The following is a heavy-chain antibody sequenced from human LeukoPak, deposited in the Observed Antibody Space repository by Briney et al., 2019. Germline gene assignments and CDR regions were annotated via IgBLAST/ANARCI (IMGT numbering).Heavy chain of an antibody. CDR2: VTAAGDTT. Sequence: GGSLRLSCAASGFTFSSNAMTWVRLAPGKGLECVSAVTAAGDTTYYADSVKGRFSISRDNAKNSLYLRMNSLRADDTAVYYCARDTAVGFDYWGQGTLVTVSS. CDR3: ARDTAVGFDY. D-gene: IGHD1-26*01. J-gene: IGHJ4*02. CDR1: GFTFSSNA. V-gene: IGHV3-23*01.